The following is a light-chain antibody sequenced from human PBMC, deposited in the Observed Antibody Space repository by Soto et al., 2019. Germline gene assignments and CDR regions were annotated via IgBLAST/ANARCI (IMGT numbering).Light chain of an antibody. CDR3: QQYGSSPLT. CDR1: ESVSDNY. Sequence: EIVLTQSPGTLSLSPGERATLSCRASESVSDNYLAWYQQRSGQAPRLVIYGASSRASAVPDRFSGSGSRADFPLTISRLEPEDFAVYYCQQYGSSPLTFGGGTKVEIK. V-gene: IGKV3-20*01. CDR2: GAS. J-gene: IGKJ4*01.